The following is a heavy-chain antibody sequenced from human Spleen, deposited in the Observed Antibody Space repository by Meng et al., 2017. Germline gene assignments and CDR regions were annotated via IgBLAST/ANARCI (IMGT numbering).Heavy chain of an antibody. CDR3: ARAQLVSRWLGIDYYYYGMDV. V-gene: IGHV6-1*01. D-gene: IGHD6-19*01. Sequence: SQTPSLTCAISGDSVSSNSAAWNWIRQSPSRGLEWLGRTYYRSKWYNDYAVSVKSRITINPDTSKNQFSLQLNSVTPEDTAVYHCARAQLVSRWLGIDYYYYGMDVWGQGTTVTVSS. CDR2: TYYRSKWYN. CDR1: GDSVSSNSAA. J-gene: IGHJ6*02.